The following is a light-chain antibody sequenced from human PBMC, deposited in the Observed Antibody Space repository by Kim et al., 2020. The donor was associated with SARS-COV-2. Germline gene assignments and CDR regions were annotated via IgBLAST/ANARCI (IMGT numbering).Light chain of an antibody. CDR2: GKN. Sequence: TLGQTVRFTCQGDSLRSYYAIWYQQKPGQAPVLVIYGKNNRPSGIPDLFSGSSSGNTASFTITGAQAEDEADYYCNSRDSSGNHVFGTGTKVTVL. J-gene: IGLJ1*01. CDR3: NSRDSSGNHV. CDR1: SLRSYY. V-gene: IGLV3-19*01.